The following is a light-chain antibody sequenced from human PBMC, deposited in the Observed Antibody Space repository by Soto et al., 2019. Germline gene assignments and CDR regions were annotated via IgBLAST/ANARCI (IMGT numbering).Light chain of an antibody. V-gene: IGLV2-23*03. Sequence: QSVLTQPASGSGSPGQSIPTSCTGTSSDVGSYKFVSWYQQYPGKAPKLMIYEGSKRPSGVSDRFPGSKSGNTASLTISGLQAEDEADYFCCSYAGGSNVFGAGTKVTVL. CDR3: CSYAGGSNV. J-gene: IGLJ1*01. CDR1: SSDVGSYKF. CDR2: EGS.